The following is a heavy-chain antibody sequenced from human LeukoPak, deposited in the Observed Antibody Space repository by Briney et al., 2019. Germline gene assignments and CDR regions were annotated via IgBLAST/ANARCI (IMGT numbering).Heavy chain of an antibody. CDR2: IYSGGST. V-gene: IGHV3-66*01. Sequence: GGSLRLSCAASGFTVSSNYMSWVRQAPGKGLEWVSVIYSGGSTYYADSVKGRFTISRDNSKNTLYLQTNSLRAEDTAVYYCARVGGYGDYAGQGDYFDYWGQGTLVTVSS. J-gene: IGHJ4*02. CDR1: GFTVSSNY. CDR3: ARVGGYGDYAGQGDYFDY. D-gene: IGHD4-17*01.